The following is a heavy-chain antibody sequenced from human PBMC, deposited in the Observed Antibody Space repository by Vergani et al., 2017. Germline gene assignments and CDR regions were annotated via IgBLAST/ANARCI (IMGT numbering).Heavy chain of an antibody. CDR2: INPNSGGT. V-gene: IGHV1-2*02. J-gene: IGHJ4*02. Sequence: QVQLVQSGAEVQKPGASVKVSCKASGYTFTGYYMHWVRQAPGQGLEWMGWINPNSGGTNYAQKFQGRVTMTRDTSISTAYMELSRLRSDDTAVYYCARGGESSWYGTNFDYWGQGTLVTVSS. D-gene: IGHD6-13*01. CDR1: GYTFTGYY. CDR3: ARGGESSWYGTNFDY.